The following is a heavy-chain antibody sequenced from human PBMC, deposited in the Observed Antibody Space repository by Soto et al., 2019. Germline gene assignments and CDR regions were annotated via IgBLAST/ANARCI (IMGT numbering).Heavy chain of an antibody. J-gene: IGHJ4*02. Sequence: GGSLRLSCEGSGFPFRSYGIQWVRQAPGKGLEWLGLIWNDGSHAYYADSVKGRFTISRDNSKNTVFLQVSNLRAEDTAVYFCARDQTDSGGYSDSWGQGTMVTVSS. CDR3: ARDQTDSGGYSDS. D-gene: IGHD2-15*01. V-gene: IGHV3-33*01. CDR2: IWNDGSHA. CDR1: GFPFRSYG.